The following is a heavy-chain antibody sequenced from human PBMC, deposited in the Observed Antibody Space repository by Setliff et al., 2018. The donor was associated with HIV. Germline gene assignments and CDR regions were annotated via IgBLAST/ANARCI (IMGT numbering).Heavy chain of an antibody. V-gene: IGHV1-69*05. CDR1: GGTFSSYV. CDR3: ARGQQMYLMITMLGGYYYYHMDI. Sequence: GASVKVSCKASGGTFSSYVISCVRQAPGQGPEWMGGIIPMYGVANYAQKFQGRVTITTDESTSTAYMELSSLRSEDTAVYYCARGQQMYLMITMLGGYYYYHMDIWGQGTTVTVSS. J-gene: IGHJ6*02. D-gene: IGHD3-10*02. CDR2: IIPMYGVA.